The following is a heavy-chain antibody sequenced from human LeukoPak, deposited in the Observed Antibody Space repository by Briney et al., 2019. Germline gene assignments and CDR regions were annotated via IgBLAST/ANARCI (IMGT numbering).Heavy chain of an antibody. J-gene: IGHJ6*03. Sequence: PGGSLRLSCAASGFTFSSYGMHWVRQAPGKGLEWVAFIRYDGSNKYYADSVKGRFTISRDNSKNTLYLQMNSLRAEDTAVYYCAKTPKKSIFGVVIKSLPDYYYYMDVWGKGTTVTVSS. CDR3: AKTPKKSIFGVVIKSLPDYYYYMDV. V-gene: IGHV3-30*02. CDR1: GFTFSSYG. D-gene: IGHD3-3*01. CDR2: IRYDGSNK.